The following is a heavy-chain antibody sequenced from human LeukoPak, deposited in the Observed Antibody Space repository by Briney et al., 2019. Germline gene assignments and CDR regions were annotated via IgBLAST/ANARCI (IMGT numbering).Heavy chain of an antibody. CDR3: ATLRTEQWLVPNYFDY. J-gene: IGHJ4*02. Sequence: ASVKVSCKASGGTFSSYAISWVRQAPGQGLAWMGRIIPILGIANYAQKFQGRVTITADKSTSTAYMELSSLRSEDTAVYYCATLRTEQWLVPNYFDYWGQGTLVTVSS. CDR1: GGTFSSYA. D-gene: IGHD6-19*01. CDR2: IIPILGIA. V-gene: IGHV1-69*04.